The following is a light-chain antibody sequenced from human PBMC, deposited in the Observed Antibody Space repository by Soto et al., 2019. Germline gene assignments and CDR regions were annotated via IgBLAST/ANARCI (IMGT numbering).Light chain of an antibody. Sequence: DIQMTQFPPTLSASVGDRVTITCRASQSIRHYLAWYQQMPGKAPKLLIYGASTLQSGVPSRSSGSGSGTKFTLTISSLQPDDFETYFCQHHNSYSQTCGQGTKVDTK. CDR1: QSIRHY. J-gene: IGKJ1*01. V-gene: IGKV1-5*01. CDR2: GAS. CDR3: QHHNSYSQT.